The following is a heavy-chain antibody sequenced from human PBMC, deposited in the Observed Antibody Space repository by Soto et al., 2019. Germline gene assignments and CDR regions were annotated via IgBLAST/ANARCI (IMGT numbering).Heavy chain of an antibody. CDR1: GVPFSNAA. CDR2: IKTKSEGGTR. Sequence: GGSLRLSCAVSGVPFSNAAMSWVRQAPGKGLEWVGRIKTKSEGGTRDYAAPVKGRFTISRDDPKNMVYLQMNSLTTEDTAVYYCIAQSGIKFWLHYFDHWGQGALVTVSS. V-gene: IGHV3-15*07. CDR3: IAQSGIKFWLHYFDH. J-gene: IGHJ4*02. D-gene: IGHD5-18*01.